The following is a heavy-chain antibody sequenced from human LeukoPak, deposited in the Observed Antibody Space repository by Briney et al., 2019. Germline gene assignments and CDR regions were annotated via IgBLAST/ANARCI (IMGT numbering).Heavy chain of an antibody. CDR1: GYTFTGYY. V-gene: IGHV1-2*02. Sequence: ASVKVSCKASGYTFTGYYMHWVRQAPGQGLEWMGWINPNSGGTNYAQKFQGRVTMTRDTSISTAYMELSRLRSDDTAVYYCANPRTSGYYDSSGYHYWGQGTLVTVSS. D-gene: IGHD3-22*01. CDR3: ANPRTSGYYDSSGYHY. CDR2: INPNSGGT. J-gene: IGHJ4*02.